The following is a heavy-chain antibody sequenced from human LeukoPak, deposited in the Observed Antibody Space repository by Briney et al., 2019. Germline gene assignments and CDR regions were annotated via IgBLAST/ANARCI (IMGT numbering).Heavy chain of an antibody. J-gene: IGHJ4*02. D-gene: IGHD3-22*01. CDR1: GFTFSSYW. CDR3: ARRQGSYFDTSGYYYG. CDR2: IRQDGGEK. V-gene: IGHV3-7*01. Sequence: GGSLRLSCAASGFTFSSYWMSWVRQAPGKGLEWVANIRQDGGEKYYVDSVKGRFTISRDNAKNSLYLQMNGLRAEDTAVYYCARRQGSYFDTSGYYYGWGQGTLVTVSS.